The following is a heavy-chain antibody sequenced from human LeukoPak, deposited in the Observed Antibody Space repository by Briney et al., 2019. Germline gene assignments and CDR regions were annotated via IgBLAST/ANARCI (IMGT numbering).Heavy chain of an antibody. D-gene: IGHD6-25*01. CDR1: GFTFSSYW. V-gene: IGHV3-74*01. CDR2: INSDGSST. Sequence: GGSLRLSCAASGFTFSSYWMHWVRQAPGKGLVWVSRINSDGSSTSYADSVKGRFTISRDNAKNTLYLQMYSLRAEDTAVYYCARGGQRLEYYYYYMDVWGKGTTVTVSS. CDR3: ARGGQRLEYYYYYMDV. J-gene: IGHJ6*03.